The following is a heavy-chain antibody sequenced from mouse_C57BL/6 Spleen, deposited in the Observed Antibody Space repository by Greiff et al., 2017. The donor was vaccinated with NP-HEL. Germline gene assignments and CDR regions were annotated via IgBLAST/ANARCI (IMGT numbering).Heavy chain of an antibody. Sequence: DVQLVESGGGLVQPKGSLKLSCAASGFSFNTYAMNWVRQAPGKGLEWVARIRSKSNNYATYYADSVKDRFTISRDDSESMLYLQMNNLKTEDTAMYYCVGLYYAMDYWGQGTSVTVSS. J-gene: IGHJ4*01. CDR3: VGLYYAMDY. CDR2: IRSKSNNYAT. CDR1: GFSFNTYA. V-gene: IGHV10-1*01.